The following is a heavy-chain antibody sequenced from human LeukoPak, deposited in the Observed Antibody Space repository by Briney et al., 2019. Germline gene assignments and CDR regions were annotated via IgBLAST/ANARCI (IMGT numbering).Heavy chain of an antibody. CDR3: ARGLVSGPDPWWYLDL. J-gene: IGHJ2*01. CDR2: IYTSGST. D-gene: IGHD6-19*01. CDR1: GGSISSYY. V-gene: IGHV4-4*07. Sequence: SETLSLTCTVSGGSISSYYWSWIRQPAGKGLEWIGRIYTSGSTNYNPSLKSRVTMSVDTSKNQFSLKLSSVTAADTAVYYCARGLVSGPDPWWYLDLWGRGTLVTVSS.